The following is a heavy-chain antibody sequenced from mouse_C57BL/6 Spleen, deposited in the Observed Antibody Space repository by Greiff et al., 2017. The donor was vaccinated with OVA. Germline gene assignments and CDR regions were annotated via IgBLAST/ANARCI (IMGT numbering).Heavy chain of an antibody. CDR2: IAPNSGGT. CDR3: ESDGYYEGYYAMDY. J-gene: IGHJ4*01. CDR1: GYTFTSYW. Sequence: QVQLQQPGAELVKPGASVKLSCKASGYTFTSYWMHWVKQRPGRGLEWIGRIAPNSGGTKSNEKFKSKATLTVDKPSSTAYMQLSSLASDDSAVYYCESDGYYEGYYAMDYWGQGTSVTVSS. V-gene: IGHV1-72*01. D-gene: IGHD2-3*01.